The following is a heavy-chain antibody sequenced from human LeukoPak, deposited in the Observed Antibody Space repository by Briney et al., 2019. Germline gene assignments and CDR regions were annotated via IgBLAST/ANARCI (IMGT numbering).Heavy chain of an antibody. CDR1: GYTLTELS. CDR2: FDPEDGET. J-gene: IGHJ1*01. V-gene: IGHV1-24*01. Sequence: ASVKVPCKVSGYTLTELSMHWVRQAPGKGLEWMGGFDPEDGETIYAQKFQGRVTMTEDTSTDTAYMEPSSLRSEDTAVYYCATAAQGYFQHWGQGTLVTVSS. CDR3: ATAAQGYFQH.